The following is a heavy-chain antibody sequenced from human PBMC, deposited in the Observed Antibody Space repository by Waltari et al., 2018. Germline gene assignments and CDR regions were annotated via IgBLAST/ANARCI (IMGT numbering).Heavy chain of an antibody. CDR3: ARGWTGIATA. D-gene: IGHD6-13*01. Sequence: QVQLQQWGAGLLKPSETLSLTCAVYGGSFSGYYWSWIRRPPGKGLEWIGEINPRGRTNCNPSLKSRVTISLDTAKNQFSLKLSSVTAADTAVYYCARGWTGIATAWGQGTLVTVSS. CDR1: GGSFSGYY. J-gene: IGHJ4*02. CDR2: INPRGRT. V-gene: IGHV4-34*01.